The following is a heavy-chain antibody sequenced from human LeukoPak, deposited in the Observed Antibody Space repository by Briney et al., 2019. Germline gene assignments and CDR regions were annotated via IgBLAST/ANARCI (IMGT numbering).Heavy chain of an antibody. CDR3: VREEGY. Sequence: GGSLRLSCAASGFTFSTYWMYWVRQAPGKGLEWVANIKQDGSHKYYVDSVKGRLTISRDNAKNSLYLQMNSLRVEDTAVYYCVREEGYWGQGTLVTVSS. V-gene: IGHV3-7*01. CDR1: GFTFSTYW. CDR2: IKQDGSHK. J-gene: IGHJ4*02.